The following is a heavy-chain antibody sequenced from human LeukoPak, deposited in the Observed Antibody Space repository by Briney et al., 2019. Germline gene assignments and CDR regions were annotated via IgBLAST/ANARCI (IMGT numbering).Heavy chain of an antibody. D-gene: IGHD3-22*01. V-gene: IGHV1-2*02. CDR1: GGTFSSYA. J-gene: IGHJ4*02. Sequence: ASVKVSCKASGGTFSSYAISWVRQAPGQGLEWMGWINPNSGGTNYAQKFQGRVTMTRDTSISTAYMELRSLRSDDTAVYYCARDRLDYYDSSGYSDYWGQGTLVTVSS. CDR2: INPNSGGT. CDR3: ARDRLDYYDSSGYSDY.